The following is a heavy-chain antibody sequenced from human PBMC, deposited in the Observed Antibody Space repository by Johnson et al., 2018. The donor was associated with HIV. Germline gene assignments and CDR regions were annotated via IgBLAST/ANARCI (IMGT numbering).Heavy chain of an antibody. CDR3: AKGHSSGYPKDAFDI. J-gene: IGHJ3*02. CDR1: GFTFSTYG. Sequence: QVQLVESGGGLVKPGGSLRLSCAPSGFTFSTYGMHWVRQGPGKGLEWVAVIWYDGRNKYYVDSVKGRFTISRDNSKNTLYLQMNSLRTEDTAMYYCAKGHSSGYPKDAFDIWGRGTIVTVSS. V-gene: IGHV3-30*02. CDR2: IWYDGRNK. D-gene: IGHD3-22*01.